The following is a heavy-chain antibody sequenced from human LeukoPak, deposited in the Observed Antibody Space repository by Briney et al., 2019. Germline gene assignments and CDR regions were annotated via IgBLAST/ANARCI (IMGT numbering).Heavy chain of an antibody. Sequence: SETLSLTCTVSGGSISSYYWSWIRQPPGKGLEWIGYIYYSGSTNYNPSLKSRVTISVDTSKNQFSLKLSSVTAADTAVYYCARGDDSSGYLDYWGQGTLVTVSS. CDR3: ARGDDSSGYLDY. CDR1: GGSISSYY. J-gene: IGHJ4*02. D-gene: IGHD3-22*01. V-gene: IGHV4-59*01. CDR2: IYYSGST.